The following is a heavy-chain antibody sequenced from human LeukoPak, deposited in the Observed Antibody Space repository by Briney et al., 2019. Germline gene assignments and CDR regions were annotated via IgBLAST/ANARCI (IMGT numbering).Heavy chain of an antibody. Sequence: GGSLRLSCAASGFTFSSYAMSWVRQAPGKGLERVSAIIGSGSSTYYADSVKGRFTISRDNSKNTLFLQMNSLRAEDTAVYYCAKDRAQQLVLDFWGQGTLVTVSS. CDR1: GFTFSSYA. J-gene: IGHJ4*02. D-gene: IGHD6-13*01. CDR2: IIGSGSST. CDR3: AKDRAQQLVLDF. V-gene: IGHV3-23*01.